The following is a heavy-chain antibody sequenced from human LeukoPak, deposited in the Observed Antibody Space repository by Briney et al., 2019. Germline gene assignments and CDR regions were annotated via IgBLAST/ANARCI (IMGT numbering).Heavy chain of an antibody. Sequence: GGSLRLSCAASRFTFSNYWMHWVRQAPGKGLVWVSRINPDGSSTTYADSVKGRFTISRDNVKNTVSLQMNSLRAEDTAVYYCARDSYSGSYSGVFGHWGQGTLVTVSS. J-gene: IGHJ4*02. V-gene: IGHV3-74*01. CDR3: ARDSYSGSYSGVFGH. CDR1: RFTFSNYW. D-gene: IGHD1-26*01. CDR2: INPDGSST.